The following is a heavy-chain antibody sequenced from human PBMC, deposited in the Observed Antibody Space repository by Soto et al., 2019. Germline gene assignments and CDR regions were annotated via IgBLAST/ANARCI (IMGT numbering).Heavy chain of an antibody. CDR2: ISSSSSYI. D-gene: IGHD5-12*01. CDR1: GFTFSSYS. CDR3: ARESSVATIPAHFDY. J-gene: IGHJ4*02. Sequence: PGGSLRLSCAASGFTFSSYSMNWVRQAPGKGLEWVSSISSSSSYIYYADSVKGRFTISRDNAKNSLYLQMNSLRAEDTAVYYCARESSVATIPAHFDYWGQGTLVTVS. V-gene: IGHV3-21*04.